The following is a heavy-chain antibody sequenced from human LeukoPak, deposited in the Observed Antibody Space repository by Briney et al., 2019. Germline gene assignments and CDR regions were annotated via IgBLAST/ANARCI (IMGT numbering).Heavy chain of an antibody. CDR3: ARDRTAAAGPLSS. V-gene: IGHV3-66*02. CDR2: IYSGGST. D-gene: IGHD6-13*01. CDR1: GFTVITNY. J-gene: IGHJ4*02. Sequence: PGGSLRLSWAASGFTVITNYMSWARQAPGKGLGWVSVIYSGGSTYYADSVKGRFTISRDNSKNTLYLQMNSLRAEDTAVYYCARDRTAAAGPLSSWGQGTLVTVSS.